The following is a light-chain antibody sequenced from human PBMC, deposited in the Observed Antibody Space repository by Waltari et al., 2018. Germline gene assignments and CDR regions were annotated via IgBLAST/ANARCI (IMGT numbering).Light chain of an antibody. CDR3: QQYNDWPRT. CDR1: QSVSRN. J-gene: IGKJ1*01. V-gene: IGKV3-15*01. Sequence: EIVMTQSPATLSVSPGERATLSCRASQSVSRNLAWYQQKPGQAPSLLIYGSSTRATGIPARFSGSGSGTEFTLTISGLQSEDSAVYYCQQYNDWPRTFGLGTRVEIE. CDR2: GSS.